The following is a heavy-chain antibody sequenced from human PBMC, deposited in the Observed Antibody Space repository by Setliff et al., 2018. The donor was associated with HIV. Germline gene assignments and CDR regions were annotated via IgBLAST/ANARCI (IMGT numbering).Heavy chain of an antibody. CDR3: ARGQLRDLANDYYFDY. CDR1: DQLISSGNY. D-gene: IGHD3-9*01. V-gene: IGHV4-38-2*01. CDR2: VYDSGNT. Sequence: PSETLSLTCAIPDQLISSGNYWGWIRQPPGRGLEWIGSVYDSGNTYYKPALESRAAISLDTSMNQFSLKLSSVTAADTAVYYCARGQLRDLANDYYFDYWGQGTLVTVSS. J-gene: IGHJ4*02.